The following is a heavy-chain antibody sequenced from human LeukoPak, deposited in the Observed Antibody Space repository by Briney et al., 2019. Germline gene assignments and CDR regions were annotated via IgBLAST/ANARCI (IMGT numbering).Heavy chain of an antibody. Sequence: GGSLRLSCAASGFSFDVYAMHWVRQIPGKGLEWVSGITWNSGHIGYAESVRGRFTISRDNAKSSLYPQMDSLRPEDTALYFCAKDLPSSGWSHFESWGQGTRVTVSS. CDR1: GFSFDVYA. CDR2: ITWNSGHI. J-gene: IGHJ4*02. D-gene: IGHD6-19*01. CDR3: AKDLPSSGWSHFES. V-gene: IGHV3-9*01.